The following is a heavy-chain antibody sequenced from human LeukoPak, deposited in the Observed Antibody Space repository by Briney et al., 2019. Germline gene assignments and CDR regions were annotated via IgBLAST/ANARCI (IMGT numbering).Heavy chain of an antibody. V-gene: IGHV3-21*01. J-gene: IGHJ4*02. D-gene: IGHD6-19*01. CDR1: GFTFISYS. CDR3: ASSVPATKIFDY. Sequence: GGSLRLSCAASGFTFISYSMNWVRQAPGKGLEWVSSISSYSTSIYYADSLKGRFTVSRDNARNSLYLQMNSLRAEDTAVYYCASSVPATKIFDYWGQGTLVTDSS. CDR2: ISSYSTSI.